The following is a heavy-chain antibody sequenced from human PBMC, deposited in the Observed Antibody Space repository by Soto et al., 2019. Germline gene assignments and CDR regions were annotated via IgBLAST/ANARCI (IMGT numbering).Heavy chain of an antibody. D-gene: IGHD2-21*02. Sequence: EVQLVESGGGLVQPGGSLRLSCAASGFTFSSYWMHWVRQTPGKGLVWVGRITADGIGTTYADSVKGRFTISRDNAKNMVYLQMTSLSAEDTAVYYCAAFVVVTAGEYWGQGTLVTVSS. CDR3: AAFVVVTAGEY. CDR2: ITADGIGT. CDR1: GFTFSSYW. J-gene: IGHJ4*02. V-gene: IGHV3-74*01.